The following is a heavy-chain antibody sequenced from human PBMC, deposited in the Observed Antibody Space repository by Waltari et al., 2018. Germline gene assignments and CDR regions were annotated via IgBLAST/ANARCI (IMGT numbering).Heavy chain of an antibody. CDR1: VGTFSSYA. CDR2: IIPIFGTA. CDR3: ARDQDDGVWFDP. Sequence: QVQLVQSGAEVRKPGSSVKVSCKASVGTFSSYAISWVRQAPGQGLEWMGGIIPIFGTANYAQKFQGRVTITADKSTSTAYMELSSLRSEDTVVYYCARDQDDGVWFDPWGQGTLVTVSS. V-gene: IGHV1-69*14. J-gene: IGHJ5*02. D-gene: IGHD1-1*01.